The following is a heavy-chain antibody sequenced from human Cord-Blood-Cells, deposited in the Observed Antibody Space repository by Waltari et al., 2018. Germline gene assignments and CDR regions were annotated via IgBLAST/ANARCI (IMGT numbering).Heavy chain of an antibody. CDR3: ATLFLRYSSSWVDY. CDR1: GYTFTEFS. J-gene: IGHJ4*02. V-gene: IGHV1-24*01. D-gene: IGHD6-13*01. CDR2: FDPEDGET. Sequence: QVQLVPSGAEVKKPGASVKVSCKVSGYTFTEFSMHWVHQAPGKGLEWMGGFDPEDGETIYAQKFQGRVTMTEDTSTDTAYMELSSLRSEDTAVYYCATLFLRYSSSWVDYWGQGTLVTVSS.